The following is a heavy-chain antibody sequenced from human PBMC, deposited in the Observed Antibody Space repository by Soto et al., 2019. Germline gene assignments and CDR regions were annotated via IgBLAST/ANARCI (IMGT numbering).Heavy chain of an antibody. Sequence: GGSLRLSCVASGFTFHDTWMNWVRQAPGKGLEWIGRIKRKADGATTDYAAPVKGRFTISRDDSKNTLYLQMNSVVAEDSAVYYCARDWWWRFVFWGQGTLVTVSS. D-gene: IGHD2-8*02. V-gene: IGHV3-15*05. J-gene: IGHJ4*02. CDR1: GFTFHDTW. CDR3: ARDWWWRFVF. CDR2: IKRKADGATT.